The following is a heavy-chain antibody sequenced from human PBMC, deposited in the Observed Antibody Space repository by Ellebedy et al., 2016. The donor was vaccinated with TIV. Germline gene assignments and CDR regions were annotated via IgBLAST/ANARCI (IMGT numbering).Heavy chain of an antibody. CDR3: ARDEVSSTWYFDL. J-gene: IGHJ2*01. D-gene: IGHD6-13*01. CDR2: ISSSGSNI. V-gene: IGHV3-11*01. CDR1: GFSFSDYY. Sequence: PGGSLRLSCAASGFSFSDYYMTWIRQAPGKGLEWVSYISSSGSNIYYADSVKGRFTISRDNAKNSLFLQMNSLRAEDTALYYCARDEVSSTWYFDLWGRGTLVTVSS.